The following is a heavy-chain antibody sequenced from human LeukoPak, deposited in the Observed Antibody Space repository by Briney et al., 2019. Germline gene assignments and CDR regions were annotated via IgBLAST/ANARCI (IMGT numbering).Heavy chain of an antibody. CDR1: GYTFTSYY. CDR3: ARELTYYDLWSGQNNWSDQ. D-gene: IGHD3-3*01. J-gene: IGHJ5*02. CDR2: INPSGGST. V-gene: IGHV1-46*01. Sequence: ASVKVSCKASGYTFTSYYMHWVRQAPGQGLEWMGIINPSGGSTSYAQRFQGRVTMTRDTSTSTVYMELSSLRSEDTAVYYCARELTYYDLWSGQNNWSDQWGQGTMVTVSS.